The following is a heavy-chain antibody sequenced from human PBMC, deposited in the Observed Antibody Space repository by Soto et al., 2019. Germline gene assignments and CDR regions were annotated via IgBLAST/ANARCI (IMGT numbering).Heavy chain of an antibody. CDR3: ARVLAVADRYYYGMDV. CDR2: INPNSGGT. J-gene: IGHJ6*02. CDR1: GYTFTGYY. V-gene: IGHV1-2*02. Sequence: ASVTVSCKASGYTFTGYYMHWVRQAPAQGLEWMGWINPNSGGTNYAQKFQGRVTMTRDTSISTAYMELSRLRSDDTAVYYCARVLAVADRYYYGMDVWGQGTTVTVSS. D-gene: IGHD6-19*01.